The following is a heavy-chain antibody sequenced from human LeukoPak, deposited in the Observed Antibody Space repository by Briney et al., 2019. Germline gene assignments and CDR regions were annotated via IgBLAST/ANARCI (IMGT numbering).Heavy chain of an antibody. Sequence: PGGSLRLSCAASGFTFSSYAMSWVRQAPGKGLEWVSAISGSGGSTYYADSVKGRFTISRDNSKNTLYLQMNSLRAEDTAVYYCAKDLRIVAVTAILHDYWGQGTLVTVSS. J-gene: IGHJ4*02. D-gene: IGHD2-21*02. V-gene: IGHV3-23*01. CDR1: GFTFSSYA. CDR3: AKDLRIVAVTAILHDY. CDR2: ISGSGGST.